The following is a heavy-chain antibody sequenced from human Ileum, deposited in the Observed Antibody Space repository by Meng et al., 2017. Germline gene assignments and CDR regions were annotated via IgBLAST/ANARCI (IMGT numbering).Heavy chain of an antibody. J-gene: IGHJ4*02. CDR2: IYPGDSDT. CDR3: ARPRWELLPDFFDY. D-gene: IGHD1-26*01. V-gene: IGHV5-51*01. CDR1: GYSFTSYW. Sequence: GESLKISCRGSGYSFTSYWIGRVRQMPGKGLEWMGIIYPGDSDTRYSPSFQGQVTISADKSISTAYLQWSSLKASDTAMYYCARPRWELLPDFFDYWGQGTLVTVSS.